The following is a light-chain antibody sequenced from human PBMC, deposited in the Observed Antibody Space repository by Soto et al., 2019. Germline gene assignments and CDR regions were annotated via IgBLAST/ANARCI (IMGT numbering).Light chain of an antibody. V-gene: IGKV1-39*01. J-gene: IGKJ1*01. Sequence: IKMNQSPSSLSATVEDRVIITCRASQSISNHLNWYQQKPGKGPKLLIFAASSLQSGVPSRFSGSRSGPDFTLTISSLQPEDFATYYCQHSYSSPPTFGQGTKVDI. CDR2: AAS. CDR1: QSISNH. CDR3: QHSYSSPPT.